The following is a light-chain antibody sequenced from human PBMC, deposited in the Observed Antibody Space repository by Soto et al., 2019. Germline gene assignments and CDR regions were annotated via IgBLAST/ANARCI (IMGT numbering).Light chain of an antibody. CDR2: VNNDGSH. CDR1: SGHSTYA. J-gene: IGLJ2*01. CDR3: QTGGTDVV. V-gene: IGLV4-69*01. Sequence: QPVLTQSPSASASLGASVKLTCTLSSGHSTYAIAWHQQQPEKGPRYLMKVNNDGSHNKGDGIPDRFSGSSSGAERYLTIPRPQDEDEADYYCQTGGTDVVFGGGTKLTVL.